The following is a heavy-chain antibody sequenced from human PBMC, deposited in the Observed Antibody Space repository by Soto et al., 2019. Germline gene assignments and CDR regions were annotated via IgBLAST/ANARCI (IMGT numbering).Heavy chain of an antibody. CDR2: ILVDGRT. CDR1: GFTCSSYD. Sequence: PGGSLRLSCAASGFTCSSYDMSWVRQAPGKVLEWVSTILVDGRTFYVDSVKGRFTISRDNSKNTVYLQMNSLTAGDTALYYCAKATATGGGAFDICGQGAMVTV. CDR3: AKATATGGGAFDI. J-gene: IGHJ3*02. V-gene: IGHV3-23*01. D-gene: IGHD2-8*02.